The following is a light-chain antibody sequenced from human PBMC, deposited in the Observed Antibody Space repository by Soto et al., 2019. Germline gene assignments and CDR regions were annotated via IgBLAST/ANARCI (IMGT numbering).Light chain of an antibody. CDR1: RSVSSSY. J-gene: IGKJ2*01. CDR3: QQYGSSPVT. Sequence: ELVLTQSPGTLFLSPGERPTLSCRASRSVSSSYLAWYQQKPGQAPRLLIYGASSRATGIPDRFSGSGSGTDFTLTISRLEPEDFAVYYCQQYGSSPVTFGQGTKLEIK. V-gene: IGKV3-20*01. CDR2: GAS.